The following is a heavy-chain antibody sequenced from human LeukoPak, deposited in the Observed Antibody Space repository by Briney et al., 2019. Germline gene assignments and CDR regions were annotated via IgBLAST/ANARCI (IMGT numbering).Heavy chain of an antibody. Sequence: ASVKVSCKASGGTFSSYAISWVRQAPGQGLEWMGGIIPIFGTANYAQKFQGRVTITADESTSTAYMELSSLRSEDTAVYYCARVEGFDILTGYPKGPFDCWGQGTLVTVSS. D-gene: IGHD3-9*01. CDR3: ARVEGFDILTGYPKGPFDC. CDR2: IIPIFGTA. CDR1: GGTFSSYA. J-gene: IGHJ4*02. V-gene: IGHV1-69*13.